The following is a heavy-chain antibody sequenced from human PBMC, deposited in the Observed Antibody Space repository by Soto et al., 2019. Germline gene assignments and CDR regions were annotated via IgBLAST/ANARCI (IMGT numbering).Heavy chain of an antibody. CDR3: ARGRDSGLYYFDY. V-gene: IGHV3-13*01. Sequence: GGSLRLSCAASGFTFSNYDMHWVRQATGKGLEWVSTISTAGNTYSPGSVKGRFTISRENAENSLYLQMNSLRVDDTAVYYCARGRDSGLYYFDYWGRGTLVTVSS. D-gene: IGHD2-21*01. CDR1: GFTFSNYD. CDR2: ISTAGNT. J-gene: IGHJ4*02.